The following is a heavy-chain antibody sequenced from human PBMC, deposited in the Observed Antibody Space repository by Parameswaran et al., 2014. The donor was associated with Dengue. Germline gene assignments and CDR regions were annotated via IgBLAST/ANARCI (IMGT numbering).Heavy chain of an antibody. V-gene: IGHV1-8*01. Sequence: WVRQAPGQGLEWMGWMNPNSGNTGYAQKFQGRVTMTRNTSISTAYMELSSLRSEDTAVYYCARSDGYNLKGIDYWGQGTLVTVSS. CDR2: MNPNSGNT. D-gene: IGHD5-24*01. J-gene: IGHJ4*02. CDR3: ARSDGYNLKGIDY.